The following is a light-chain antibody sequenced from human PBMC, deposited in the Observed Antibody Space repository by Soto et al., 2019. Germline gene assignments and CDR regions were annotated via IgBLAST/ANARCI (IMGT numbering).Light chain of an antibody. CDR2: CAS. CDR1: QSVSGSY. V-gene: IGKV3-20*01. J-gene: IGKJ4*01. CDR3: QQYGNSPLT. Sequence: EIVLTPSPGTLSLSPGERATLFCRASQSVSGSYLSWYQQKPGQAPRVLIVCASSRATGIPDRFSGSGSGTDFTLTISRLEPEDFAVYYCQQYGNSPLTVGGGTKVDIK.